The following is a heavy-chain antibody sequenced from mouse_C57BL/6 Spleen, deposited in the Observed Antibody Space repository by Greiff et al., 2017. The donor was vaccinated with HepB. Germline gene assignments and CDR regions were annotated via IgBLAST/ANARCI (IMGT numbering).Heavy chain of an antibody. Sequence: VHLVESGAELVKPGASVKISCKASGYTFTDYYINWVKQRPGQGLEWIGKIGPGSGSTYYNEKFKGKATLTADKSSSTAYMQLSSLTSEDSAVYFCASLGDYDEGDYYAMDYWGQGTSVTVSS. CDR1: GYTFTDYY. CDR2: IGPGSGST. V-gene: IGHV1-77*01. D-gene: IGHD2-4*01. CDR3: ASLGDYDEGDYYAMDY. J-gene: IGHJ4*01.